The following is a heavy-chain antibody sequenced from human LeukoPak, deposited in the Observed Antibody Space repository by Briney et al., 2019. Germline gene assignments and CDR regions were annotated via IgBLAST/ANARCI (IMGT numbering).Heavy chain of an antibody. Sequence: GASVKVSCKASGYTFTGYYMHWVRQAPGQGLEWMGWINPHSGGTNYAQKFQGRVTMNRDTSISTAYMELSRLRSDDTAVYYCARATFDFWSGYYLGEFDYWGQGTLVTVSS. V-gene: IGHV1-2*02. CDR2: INPHSGGT. CDR3: ARATFDFWSGYYLGEFDY. J-gene: IGHJ4*02. D-gene: IGHD3-3*01. CDR1: GYTFTGYY.